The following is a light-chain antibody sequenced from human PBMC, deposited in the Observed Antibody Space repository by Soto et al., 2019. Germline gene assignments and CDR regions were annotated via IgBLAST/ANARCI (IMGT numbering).Light chain of an antibody. CDR1: QSLAYSDGNTY. CDR3: TQGTHWPPYT. CDR2: KVS. J-gene: IGKJ2*01. V-gene: IGKV2-30*01. Sequence: DVVMTQSPLSLPVTLGQPASISCRSSQSLAYSDGNTYLNWFQQRPGQSPRRLIYKVSNRDSGVPDRFSGSGSGTDFTLKISRVEAEDVGVYYWTQGTHWPPYTFGQGTKLEIK.